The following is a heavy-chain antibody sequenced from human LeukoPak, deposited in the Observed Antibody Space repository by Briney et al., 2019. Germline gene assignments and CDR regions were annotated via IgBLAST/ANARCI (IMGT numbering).Heavy chain of an antibody. D-gene: IGHD3-9*01. CDR3: ARDIVTSYYDSPDNC. CDR1: GFTVSSNE. V-gene: IGHV3-38-3*01. Sequence: GGSLRLSCAASGFTVSSNEMSWVRQAPGKGLEWVSSISGGSTYYADSRKDRFTISRDNSKNTLYLQMNSLRAEDTALYYCARDIVTSYYDSPDNCWGQGTLVTVSS. J-gene: IGHJ4*02. CDR2: ISGGST.